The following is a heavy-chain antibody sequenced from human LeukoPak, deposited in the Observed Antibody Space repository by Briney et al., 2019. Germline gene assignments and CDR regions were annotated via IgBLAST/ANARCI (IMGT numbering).Heavy chain of an antibody. D-gene: IGHD3-10*01. CDR3: ARGGITMLYYFDY. CDR1: GGSSIGYS. V-gene: IGHV4-34*01. CDR2: IDDSGIT. Sequence: SETLSLTCAVYGGSSIGYSWTWVRQPPGKGLEWIGEIDDSGITNYNPSLKSRVTISVDTSKNQFSLKLSSVTAADTAVYYCARGGITMLYYFDYWGQGTLVTVSS. J-gene: IGHJ4*02.